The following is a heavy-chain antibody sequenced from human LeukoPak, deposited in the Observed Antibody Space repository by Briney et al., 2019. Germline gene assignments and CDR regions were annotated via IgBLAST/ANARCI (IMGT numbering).Heavy chain of an antibody. CDR3: ASDISVSGASDY. J-gene: IGHJ4*02. CDR1: GFTFSSYE. D-gene: IGHD3-10*01. CDR2: ISSSGSTI. Sequence: GGSLRLSCAASGFTFSSYEMNWVRQAPGKGLEWVSYISSSGSTIYYADSVKGRFTISRDNAKNSLYLQMNSLRAEDTAVYYCASDISVSGASDYWGQGTLVTVSS. V-gene: IGHV3-48*03.